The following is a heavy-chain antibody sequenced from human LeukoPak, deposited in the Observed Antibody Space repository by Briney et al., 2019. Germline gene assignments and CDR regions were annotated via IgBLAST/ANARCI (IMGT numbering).Heavy chain of an antibody. D-gene: IGHD4-17*01. CDR1: GGSISSSSYF. V-gene: IGHV4-39*01. CDR3: ARQMNTVTADY. CDR2: IFYSGST. Sequence: SETLSLTCTVSGGSISSSSYFWGWIRQPPGKRLEWIGSIFYSGSTYYNPSLNSRVTISIDTSKNQFSLRLSSVTAADTAVYYCARQMNTVTADYWGQGTLVTVSS. J-gene: IGHJ4*02.